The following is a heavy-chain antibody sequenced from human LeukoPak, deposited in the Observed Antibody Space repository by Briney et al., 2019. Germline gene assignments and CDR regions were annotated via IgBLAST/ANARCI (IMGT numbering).Heavy chain of an antibody. CDR2: TYYRSKRYN. V-gene: IGHV6-1*01. CDR1: GDSVSSNSAA. D-gene: IGHD5-12*01. Sequence: SQTLSLTCAMSGDSVSSNSAAWNWIRHSPSRGLEWLSRTYYRSKRYNDYAVSVKSRITINPDTSKNQFSLQLNSVTPEDTAVYYCAREPGGAEYSGYDPFDFWGQGTLVTVSS. CDR3: AREPGGAEYSGYDPFDF. J-gene: IGHJ4*02.